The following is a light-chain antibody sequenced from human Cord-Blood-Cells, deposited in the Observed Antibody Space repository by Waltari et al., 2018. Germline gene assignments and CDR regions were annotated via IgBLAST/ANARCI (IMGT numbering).Light chain of an antibody. CDR1: SDINVGSYN. Sequence: QPVLTQPPSSSASPGESARLTCTLPSDINVGSYNIYWYQQKPGSSPRYLLYYYSDSDNGQAARVPRRFSGSKDASANTGILLISGLQSEDEADYYCMIWPSNAWVFGGGTTLAVL. CDR2: YYSDSDN. CDR3: MIWPSNAWV. V-gene: IGLV5-37*01. J-gene: IGLJ3*02.